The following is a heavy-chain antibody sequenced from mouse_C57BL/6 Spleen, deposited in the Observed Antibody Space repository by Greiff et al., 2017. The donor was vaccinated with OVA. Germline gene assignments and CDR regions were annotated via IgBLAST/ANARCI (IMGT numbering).Heavy chain of an antibody. J-gene: IGHJ3*01. D-gene: IGHD4-1*01. CDR1: GYTFTDYN. V-gene: IGHV1-18*01. CDR3: ATQTGTLFAY. Sequence: VQLQQSGPELVKPGASVKIPCKASGYTFTDYNMDWVKQSHGKSLEWIGDINPNNGGTIYNQKFKGKATLTVDKSSSTAYMELRSLTSEDTAVYYCATQTGTLFAYWGQGTLVTVSA. CDR2: INPNNGGT.